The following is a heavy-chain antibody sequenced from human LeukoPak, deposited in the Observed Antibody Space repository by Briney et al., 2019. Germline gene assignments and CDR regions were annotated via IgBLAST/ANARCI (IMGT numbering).Heavy chain of an antibody. D-gene: IGHD1-26*01. V-gene: IGHV3-48*04. Sequence: PGGSLRLSCAASGFTFSSYSMNWVRQAPGKGLEWVSYISSSSTIYYADSVKGRFTISRDNAKNTLYLQMNNLRAEDTAVYYCARGTYGLRIDNWFDPWGQGTLVTVSS. CDR2: ISSSSTI. J-gene: IGHJ5*02. CDR3: ARGTYGLRIDNWFDP. CDR1: GFTFSSYS.